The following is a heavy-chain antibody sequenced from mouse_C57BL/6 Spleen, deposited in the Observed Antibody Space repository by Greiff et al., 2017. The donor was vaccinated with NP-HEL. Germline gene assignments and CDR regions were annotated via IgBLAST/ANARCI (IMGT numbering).Heavy chain of an antibody. D-gene: IGHD3-2*02. Sequence: EVKLMESGGGLVKPGGSLKLSCAASGFTFSSYAMSWVRQTPEKRLEGVATISDGGSYTYYPDNVKGRFTISRDNAKNNLYLQMSHLKSEDTAMYYCARETAHATDYWGQGTLVTVSA. V-gene: IGHV5-4*01. CDR2: ISDGGSYT. CDR3: ARETAHATDY. CDR1: GFTFSSYA. J-gene: IGHJ3*01.